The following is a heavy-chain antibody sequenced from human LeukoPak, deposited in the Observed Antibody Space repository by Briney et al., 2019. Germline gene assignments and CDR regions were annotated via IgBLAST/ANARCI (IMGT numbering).Heavy chain of an antibody. CDR1: GFTFSSYA. CDR3: ARDGYNYIDY. Sequence: GGSLRLSCAASGFTFSSYAMSWVRQAPGKGLEWVSVIYSGGSTYYADSVKGRFTISRDNSKNTLYLQMNSLRAEDTAVYYCARDGYNYIDYWGQGTLVTVSS. V-gene: IGHV3-53*01. J-gene: IGHJ4*02. D-gene: IGHD5-24*01. CDR2: IYSGGST.